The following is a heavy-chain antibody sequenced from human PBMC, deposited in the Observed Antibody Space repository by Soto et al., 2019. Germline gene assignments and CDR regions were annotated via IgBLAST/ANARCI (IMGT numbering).Heavy chain of an antibody. Sequence: ASVKVSCKASGYTFTVHYMHWVRQAPGQGLEWMGWINPNSGGTNYAQKFQGWVTMTRDTSISTAYMELSRLRSDDAAVYYCARAGRNWTRVGSLDPWGQGTLVTVSS. J-gene: IGHJ5*02. CDR2: INPNSGGT. CDR3: ARAGRNWTRVGSLDP. V-gene: IGHV1-2*04. D-gene: IGHD1-1*01. CDR1: GYTFTVHY.